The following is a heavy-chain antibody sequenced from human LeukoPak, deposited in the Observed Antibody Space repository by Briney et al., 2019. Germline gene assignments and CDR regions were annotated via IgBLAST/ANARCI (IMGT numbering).Heavy chain of an antibody. D-gene: IGHD1-26*01. J-gene: IGHJ6*03. CDR1: GFTFSSYS. CDR2: ISSSSSYI. V-gene: IGHV3-21*01. CDR3: AREGVGADDYYYYMDV. Sequence: PGGSLRLSCAASGFTFSSYSMNWVRQAPGKGLEWVSSISSSSSYIYYADSVKGRFTISRDNAKNSLYLQMNSLRAEDTAVYYCAREGVGADDYYYYMDVWGKGTTVTVSS.